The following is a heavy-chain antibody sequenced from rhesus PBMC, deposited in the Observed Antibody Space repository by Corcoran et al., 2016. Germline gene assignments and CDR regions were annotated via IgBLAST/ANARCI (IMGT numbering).Heavy chain of an antibody. V-gene: IGHV4S10*01. Sequence: QVHLQESGPGLVKPSETLSLPCPVSGGSIRDSYRWSWIRQPPGKGLEWIGYIYGSSTSTNDNPSLKSRVTISKDTSKNQFSLKLSSVTAADTAGYYCARIIGTYFDYWGQGVLVTVSS. CDR2: IYGSSTST. CDR3: ARIIGTYFDY. CDR1: GGSIRDSYR. D-gene: IGHD1-44*01. J-gene: IGHJ4*01.